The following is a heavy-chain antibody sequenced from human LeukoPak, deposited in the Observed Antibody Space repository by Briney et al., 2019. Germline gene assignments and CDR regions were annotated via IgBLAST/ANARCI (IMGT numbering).Heavy chain of an antibody. V-gene: IGHV1-18*01. Sequence: GASVKVSCKASGYTFTSYGISWVRQAPGQGLEWMGWISAYNGNTNYAQKLQGRVTMTTDTSTSTAYMELRSLRSDDTAVYYCAARRITYYDILTGYDWFDPWGQGTLVTVSS. CDR1: GYTFTSYG. CDR3: AARRITYYDILTGYDWFDP. CDR2: ISAYNGNT. J-gene: IGHJ5*02. D-gene: IGHD3-9*01.